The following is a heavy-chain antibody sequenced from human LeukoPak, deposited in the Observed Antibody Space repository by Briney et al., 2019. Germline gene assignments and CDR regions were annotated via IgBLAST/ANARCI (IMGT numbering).Heavy chain of an antibody. CDR1: GGSISSDY. V-gene: IGHV4-59*08. D-gene: IGHD3-10*01. CDR2: INYSGNT. Sequence: SETLSLTCTVSGGSISSDYWSWIRQPPGKGLEWIGYINYSGNTNSNPSLKSRVTISVDTSKNQFSLKLISVTAADAAVYYCAGQDYYGSGSYRWGQGTLVTVSS. CDR3: AGQDYYGSGSYR. J-gene: IGHJ5*02.